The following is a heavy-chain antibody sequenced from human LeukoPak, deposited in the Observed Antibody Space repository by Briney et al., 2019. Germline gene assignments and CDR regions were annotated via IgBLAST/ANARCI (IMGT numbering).Heavy chain of an antibody. CDR3: AVPAALGNWFDP. J-gene: IGHJ5*02. V-gene: IGHV1-8*01. D-gene: IGHD2-2*01. CDR1: GYTFTSYD. CDR2: MNPNSGNT. Sequence: GASVQVSCKASGYTFTSYDINWVRQATGQGLGWMGWMNPNSGNTGYAQKFQGRVTMTRNTSISTAYMELSSLRSEGTAVYYCAVPAALGNWFDPWGQGALVTVSS.